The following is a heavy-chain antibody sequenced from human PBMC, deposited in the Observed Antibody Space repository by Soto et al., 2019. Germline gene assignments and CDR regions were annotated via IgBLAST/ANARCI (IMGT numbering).Heavy chain of an antibody. V-gene: IGHV4-31*03. CDR1: GGSISSGRYY. J-gene: IGHJ3*02. D-gene: IGHD4-17*01. Sequence: QVQLQESGPGLVKPSQTLSLTCTVSGGSISSGRYYWSWIRQHPGKGLEWIGYIYYSGSTYYNPSLKSRVTISVDTSKNQFSLKLSSVTAADTAVYYCARVLDPHYGGNFWGAFDIWGQGTMVTVSS. CDR2: IYYSGST. CDR3: ARVLDPHYGGNFWGAFDI.